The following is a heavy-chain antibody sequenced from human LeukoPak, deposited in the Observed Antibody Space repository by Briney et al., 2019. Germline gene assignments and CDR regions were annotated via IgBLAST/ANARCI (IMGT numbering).Heavy chain of an antibody. CDR2: MNPNSGNT. CDR1: GYTFTSYD. Sequence: ASVNVSCKSSGYTFTSYDINWVRQATAQGLEWMGWMNPNSGNTGYTQKFQGRVTITRNTPISTAYMELSSLRSEDTAVYYCARGKRGSGSGYGIDYWGQGTLVTVSS. V-gene: IGHV1-8*03. CDR3: ARGKRGSGSGYGIDY. D-gene: IGHD5-12*01. J-gene: IGHJ4*02.